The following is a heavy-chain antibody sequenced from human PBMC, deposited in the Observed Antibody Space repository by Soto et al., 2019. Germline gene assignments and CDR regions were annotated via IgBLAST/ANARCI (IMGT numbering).Heavy chain of an antibody. Sequence: AVKVSCMSSGGTFSSFIHYPINWVRQAPGQGLEWMGGIVPNVGTVNYAQKFRGKVTITADKSTGTAYMELSSLRSEDTALYYCARRDTSGFLRYFDNWGQGTQVTVSS. D-gene: IGHD3-3*01. CDR1: GGTFSSFIHYP. CDR2: IVPNVGTV. CDR3: ARRDTSGFLRYFDN. J-gene: IGHJ4*02. V-gene: IGHV1-69*06.